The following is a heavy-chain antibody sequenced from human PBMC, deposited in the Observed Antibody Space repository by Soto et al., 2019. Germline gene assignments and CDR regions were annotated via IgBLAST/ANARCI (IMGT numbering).Heavy chain of an antibody. CDR1: GGTFSSYA. V-gene: IGHV1-69*13. J-gene: IGHJ6*02. CDR2: IIPIFGTA. CDR3: GSSLNYYYYGMDV. D-gene: IGHD6-6*01. Sequence: SVKVSCKASGGTFSSYAISWVRQAPGQGLEWMGGIIPIFGTANYAQKFQGRVTITADESTSTAYMELSSLRSEDTAVYYCGSSLNYYYYGMDVWGQGTTVTVSS.